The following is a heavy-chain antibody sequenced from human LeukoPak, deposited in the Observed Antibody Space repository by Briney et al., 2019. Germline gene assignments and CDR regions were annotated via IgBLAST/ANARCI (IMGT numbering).Heavy chain of an antibody. V-gene: IGHV1-69*05. CDR1: GGTFSSYA. CDR3: ARDFGGRDGYNFFGY. Sequence: GASVKVSCKASGGTFSSYAISWVRQAPGQGLEWMGGIIPIFGTANYAQKFQGRVTITTDESTSTAYMELSSLRSEDTAVYYCARDFGGRDGYNFFGYWGQGTLVTVSS. D-gene: IGHD5-24*01. CDR2: IIPIFGTA. J-gene: IGHJ4*02.